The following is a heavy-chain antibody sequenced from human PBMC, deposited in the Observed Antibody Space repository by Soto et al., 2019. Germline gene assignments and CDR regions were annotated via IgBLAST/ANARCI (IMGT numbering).Heavy chain of an antibody. J-gene: IGHJ6*02. CDR2: ISPNSGVT. D-gene: IGHD3-10*01. CDR3: VTGSQGSDHLKSETDV. V-gene: IGHV1-18*01. Sequence: ASVKVSCKASGYTFTSYGIIWVRQAPGQGLEWMGYISPNSGVTTYAQNLQGRLTMTTDTSTSTAYMELRSLRSDDTAVYYCVTGSQGSDHLKSETDVWGQGTTVTVSS. CDR1: GYTFTSYG.